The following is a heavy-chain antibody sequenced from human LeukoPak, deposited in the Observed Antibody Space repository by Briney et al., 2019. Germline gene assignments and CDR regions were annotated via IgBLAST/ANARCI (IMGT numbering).Heavy chain of an antibody. Sequence: RASVKVSCKASGGTLSSYAISWVRQAPGQGLEWMGGIIPIFGTANYAQKFQGRVTITADESTSTAYMELSSLRSEDTAVYYCASGYSSSWYDYYYYYMDVWGKGTTVTVSS. D-gene: IGHD6-13*01. CDR1: GGTLSSYA. V-gene: IGHV1-69*13. J-gene: IGHJ6*03. CDR2: IIPIFGTA. CDR3: ASGYSSSWYDYYYYYMDV.